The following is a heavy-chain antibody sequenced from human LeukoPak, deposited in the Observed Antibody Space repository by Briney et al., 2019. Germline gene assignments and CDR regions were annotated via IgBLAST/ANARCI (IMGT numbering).Heavy chain of an antibody. V-gene: IGHV3-21*01. D-gene: IGHD5-12*01. CDR3: AREGVGGYTEAFDY. Sequence: PGGSLRLSGAAPGFTFRINILNWFGKAPGKGLDWASAIDSSSRSIYYADSVKGRFTVSRDDAKNSLYLQMNSLRAEDTAVYYCAREGVGGYTEAFDYWGQGTLVTVSS. J-gene: IGHJ4*02. CDR1: GFTFRINI. CDR2: IDSSSRSI.